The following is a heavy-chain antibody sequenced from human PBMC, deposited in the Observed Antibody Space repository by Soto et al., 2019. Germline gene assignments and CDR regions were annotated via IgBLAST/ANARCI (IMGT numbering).Heavy chain of an antibody. CDR3: ARGPRENDFWSGGPGYYYYYMDV. V-gene: IGHV4-31*03. D-gene: IGHD3-3*01. J-gene: IGHJ6*03. Sequence: SETLSLTCTVSGGSISSGGYYWSWIRQHPGKGLEWIGYIYYSGSTYYNPSLKSRVTISVDTSKNQFSLKLSSVTAADTAVYYCARGPRENDFWSGGPGYYYYYMDVWGKGTTVTVSS. CDR2: IYYSGST. CDR1: GGSISSGGYY.